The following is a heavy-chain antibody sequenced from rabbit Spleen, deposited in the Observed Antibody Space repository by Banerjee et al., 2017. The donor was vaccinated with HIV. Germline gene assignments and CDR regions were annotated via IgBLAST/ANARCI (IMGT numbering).Heavy chain of an antibody. CDR1: GFSFNSGYE. CDR3: SRDSCTSFSTYGMDL. V-gene: IGHV1S45*01. J-gene: IGHJ6*01. D-gene: IGHD3-3*01. CDR2: IYGCSSCNT. Sequence: QEQLEESGGDLVKPGASLTLTCTASGFSFNSGYEMCWVRQAPEKGLEVIALIYGCSSCNTYYAGLGKGRFPISKTSSTTVTLQIASLTAADPAPFFFSRDSCTSFSTYGMDLWGPGTLVTVS.